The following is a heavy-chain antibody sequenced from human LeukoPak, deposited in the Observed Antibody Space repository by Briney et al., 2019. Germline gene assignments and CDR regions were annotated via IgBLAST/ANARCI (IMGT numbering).Heavy chain of an antibody. CDR3: ARVVVPAALDAFDI. J-gene: IGHJ3*02. CDR2: IIPIFGTA. CDR1: GGTFTSCA. Sequence: GASVKVSCKASGGTFTSCAISWVRQAPGQGLEWRGGIIPIFGTANYAQKFQGRVTITADESTSTAYMELSSLRSEDTAVYYCARVVVPAALDAFDIWGQGTMVTVSS. D-gene: IGHD2-2*01. V-gene: IGHV1-69*13.